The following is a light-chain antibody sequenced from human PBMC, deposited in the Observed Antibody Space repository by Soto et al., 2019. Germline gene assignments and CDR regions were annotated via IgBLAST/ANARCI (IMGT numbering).Light chain of an antibody. Sequence: DIEMTQSPSSVSASVGDRVTMACRASRGISSWLAWYQQKPGKAPKLLIYAASSLQSGVPSRFSGSGSGTDFTLTISSLQPDDFATYFCQQTNSFPFTFGPGTIVDI. CDR3: QQTNSFPFT. CDR2: AAS. V-gene: IGKV1D-12*01. CDR1: RGISSW. J-gene: IGKJ3*01.